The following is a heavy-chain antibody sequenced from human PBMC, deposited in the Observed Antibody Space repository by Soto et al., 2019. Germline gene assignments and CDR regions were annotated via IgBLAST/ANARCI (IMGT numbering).Heavy chain of an antibody. J-gene: IGHJ5*01. CDR2: IIPIFGTA. CDR3: TRAYGAETFDF. V-gene: IGHV1-69*06. D-gene: IGHD3-10*01. CDR1: GGTFSSYA. Sequence: SVKVSCKASGGTFSSYAISWVRQAPGQGLEWMGGIIPIFGTANYAQKFQGRVTITADKSTSTAYMELSSLRSDDTATYYCTRAYGAETFDFWGQGTRVTVSS.